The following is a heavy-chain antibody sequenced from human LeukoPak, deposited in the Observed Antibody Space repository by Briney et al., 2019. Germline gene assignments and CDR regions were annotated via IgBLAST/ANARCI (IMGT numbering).Heavy chain of an antibody. J-gene: IGHJ3*02. V-gene: IGHV4-39*07. D-gene: IGHD4-17*01. Sequence: SETLSLTCTVSGGSITSSSYYWGWIRQPPGRGLEWIGSVYYSGNTYYNSSLKSRVTISVDTSKNQFSLKLSSVTAADTAIYYCTREYGFMTTVFHAFDIWGQGTMVTVSS. CDR2: VYYSGNT. CDR1: GGSITSSSYY. CDR3: TREYGFMTTVFHAFDI.